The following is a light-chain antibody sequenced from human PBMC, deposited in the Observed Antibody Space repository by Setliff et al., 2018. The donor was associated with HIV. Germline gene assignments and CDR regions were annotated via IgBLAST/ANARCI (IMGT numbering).Light chain of an antibody. Sequence: QSVLTQPPSASGTPGQRVTISCSGSSSNIGSNTVNWYQQLPGTAPKLLSYSNNQRPSGVPDRFSGSKSGTSASLAISGLQSEDEADYYCCSYAGSSTYVFGTGTKVTVL. J-gene: IGLJ1*01. CDR3: CSYAGSSTYV. CDR2: SNN. CDR1: SSNIGSNT. V-gene: IGLV1-44*01.